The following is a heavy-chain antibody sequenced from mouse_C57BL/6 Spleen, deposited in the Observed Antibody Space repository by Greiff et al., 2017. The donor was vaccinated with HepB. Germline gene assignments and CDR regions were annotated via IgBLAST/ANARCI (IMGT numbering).Heavy chain of an antibody. V-gene: IGHV1-55*01. D-gene: IGHD1-1*01. J-gene: IGHJ1*03. CDR3: ARSEYYGSSYWYFDV. CDR1: GYTFTSYW. CDR2: IYPGSGST. Sequence: QVQLQQPGAELVKPGASVKMSCKASGYTFTSYWITWVKQRPGQGLEWIGDIYPGSGSTNSNEKFKSKATLTVDTSSSTAYMQLSSLTSEDSAVYYCARSEYYGSSYWYFDVWGTGTTVTVSS.